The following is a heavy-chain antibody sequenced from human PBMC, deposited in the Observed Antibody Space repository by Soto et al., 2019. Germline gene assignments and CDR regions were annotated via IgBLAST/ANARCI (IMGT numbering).Heavy chain of an antibody. Sequence: PSETLSLTCVVYGGSFSGIYWSWIRQPPGKGLEWIGEINHSGSTNYSPSLESRVTISLDMSNNQFSLKLSSVTAADTAVYYCARGPGYSYGYSVYYYYYGMDVWGQGTTVTVSS. CDR3: ARGPGYSYGYSVYYYYYGMDV. CDR1: GGSFSGIY. D-gene: IGHD5-18*01. J-gene: IGHJ6*02. V-gene: IGHV4-34*01. CDR2: INHSGST.